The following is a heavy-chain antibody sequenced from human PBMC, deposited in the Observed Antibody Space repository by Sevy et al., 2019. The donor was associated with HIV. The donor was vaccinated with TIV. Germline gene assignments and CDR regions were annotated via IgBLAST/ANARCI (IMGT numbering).Heavy chain of an antibody. Sequence: SETLSLTCTVSGGSISSGSYYWSWLRQPAGKGLEWIGRIYTRGSTHYNPSLKSRVTISVDTSKNQFSLKLSSVTAADTTVDYCARVSSSWYSRNYYYYYYMDVWGKGTTVTVSS. J-gene: IGHJ6*03. CDR2: IYTRGST. CDR1: GGSISSGSYY. V-gene: IGHV4-61*02. CDR3: ARVSSSWYSRNYYYYYYMDV. D-gene: IGHD6-13*01.